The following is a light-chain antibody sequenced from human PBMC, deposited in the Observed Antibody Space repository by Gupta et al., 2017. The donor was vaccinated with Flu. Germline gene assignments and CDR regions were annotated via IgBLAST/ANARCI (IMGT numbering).Light chain of an antibody. Sequence: SNIGSNVVSWYQLLPGTAPRLLLYTDNPPPLVVPDRFSGSKSGPSASLAIGGLHSAAVADYYCAAGDDGVSSFSADDSPTGLWVFGGGTKLTVL. CDR1: SNIGSNV. J-gene: IGLJ3*02. V-gene: IGLV1-44*01. CDR3: AAGDDGVSSFSADDSPTGLWV. CDR2: TDN.